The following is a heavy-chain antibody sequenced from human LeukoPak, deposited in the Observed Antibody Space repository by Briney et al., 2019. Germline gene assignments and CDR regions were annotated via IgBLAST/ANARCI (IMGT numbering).Heavy chain of an antibody. Sequence: PGGSLRLSCAASGFTFSSYGMHWVRQAPGKGLEWVSGISDSGTTTYYADSVKGRFTISRDNSKNTLYLQMNGLRAEDTAVYYCAKTHPSGWYLESWGQGTLVTVSS. J-gene: IGHJ5*01. CDR1: GFTFSSYG. CDR2: ISDSGTTT. V-gene: IGHV3-23*01. CDR3: AKTHPSGWYLES. D-gene: IGHD6-19*01.